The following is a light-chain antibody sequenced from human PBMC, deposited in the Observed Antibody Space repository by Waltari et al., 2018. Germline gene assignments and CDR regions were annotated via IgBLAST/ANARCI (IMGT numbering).Light chain of an antibody. Sequence: QSALTQPASVSGSAGQSITISCTGTSSDVGASTLISWYQQYPGKAPTLMIYEVYKRPSGVCDRFSGSKSDNTASLTISGLQAEDEADYYCCSYAGRSTWVFGGGTKLTVL. CDR3: CSYAGRSTWV. CDR2: EVY. CDR1: SSDVGASTL. J-gene: IGLJ3*02. V-gene: IGLV2-23*02.